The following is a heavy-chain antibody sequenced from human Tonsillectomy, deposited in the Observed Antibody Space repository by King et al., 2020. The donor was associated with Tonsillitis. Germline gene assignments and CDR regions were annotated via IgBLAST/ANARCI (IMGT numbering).Heavy chain of an antibody. CDR2: IRYDGSNK. CDR1: GFIFSNYD. CDR3: AKAAVMGQLWVDY. V-gene: IGHV3-30*02. J-gene: IGHJ4*02. D-gene: IGHD5-18*01. Sequence: VQLVESGGGVVQPGGSLRLSCAASGFIFSNYDMHWVRQAPGKGLEWVAFIRYDGSNKYYADSVKGRFTISRDNSKNTPYLQMNSLRAEDTAVYYCAKAAVMGQLWVDYWGQGTLVTVSS.